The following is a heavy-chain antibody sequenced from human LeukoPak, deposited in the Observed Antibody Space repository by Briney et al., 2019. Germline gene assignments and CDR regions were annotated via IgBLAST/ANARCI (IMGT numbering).Heavy chain of an antibody. V-gene: IGHV1-18*01. CDR2: ISAYNGNT. CDR3: ASDLIAARPGWFDP. CDR1: GYTFTTYG. D-gene: IGHD6-6*01. Sequence: ASVKVSCKASGYTFTTYGINWVRQAPGQGLEWMGWISAYNGNTNYAQNLQGRVTLTTDTSASTAYMELRSLRSDDTAVYYWASDLIAARPGWFDPWGQGTLVTVSS. J-gene: IGHJ5*02.